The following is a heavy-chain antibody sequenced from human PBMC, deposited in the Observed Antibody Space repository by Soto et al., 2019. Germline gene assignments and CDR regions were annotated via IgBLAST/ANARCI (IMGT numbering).Heavy chain of an antibody. Sequence: QVQLQESGPGLVKPSETLSLTCTVSGGSISSYYWSWIRQPPGKGLELIGDIYYSGSTNYNPSLKSRDTILVVTSKNQFSLKLSSVTAADTAVYYCARRYGGNFDYWGQGTLVTVSS. V-gene: IGHV4-59*01. J-gene: IGHJ4*02. CDR2: IYYSGST. CDR1: GGSISSYY. D-gene: IGHD1-26*01. CDR3: ARRYGGNFDY.